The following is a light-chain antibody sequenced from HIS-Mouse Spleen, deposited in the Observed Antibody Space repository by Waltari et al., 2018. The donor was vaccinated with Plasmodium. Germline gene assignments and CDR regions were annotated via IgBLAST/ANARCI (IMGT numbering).Light chain of an antibody. CDR2: GAS. CDR3: QQYGSSPYT. J-gene: IGKJ2*01. V-gene: IGKV3-20*01. CDR1: QSVSSSY. Sequence: EIVLTQSPGTLSLSPGERATLSCRASQSVSSSYLAWYQQKPGQAPRLLIYGASSRAPGIPDRFSGSGSGTDFTLTISRLEPEDFAVYYCQQYGSSPYTFGQGTKREIK.